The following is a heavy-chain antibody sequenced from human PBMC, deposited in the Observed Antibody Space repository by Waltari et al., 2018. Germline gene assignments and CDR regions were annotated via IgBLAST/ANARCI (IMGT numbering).Heavy chain of an antibody. Sequence: QVQLVESGGGVVQPGRSLTLSCVASGFIFNHYPMQWVRQHPGKGLEWLAIISSDGTTKYFAASVKGRFTISRDNSKNMLFLQMHSLRPEDTAFYYCATNEIPWHWGQGTLVTVSS. V-gene: IGHV3-30*04. J-gene: IGHJ4*02. CDR1: GFIFNHYP. CDR3: ATNEIPWH. CDR2: ISSDGTTK. D-gene: IGHD1-1*01.